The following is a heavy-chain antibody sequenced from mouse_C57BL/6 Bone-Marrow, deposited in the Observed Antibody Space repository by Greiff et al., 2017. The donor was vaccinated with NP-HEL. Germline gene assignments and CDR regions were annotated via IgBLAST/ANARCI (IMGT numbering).Heavy chain of an antibody. D-gene: IGHD2-1*01. Sequence: EVKLVESGGGLVKPGGSLKLSCAASGFTFSSYAMSWVRQTPEKRLEWVATISDGGSYTYYPDNVKGRFTISRDNAKNNLYLQMSHLKSEDTAMYYCARDRGVTRRFAYWGQGTLVTVSA. CDR3: ARDRGVTRRFAY. CDR2: ISDGGSYT. V-gene: IGHV5-4*01. CDR1: GFTFSSYA. J-gene: IGHJ3*01.